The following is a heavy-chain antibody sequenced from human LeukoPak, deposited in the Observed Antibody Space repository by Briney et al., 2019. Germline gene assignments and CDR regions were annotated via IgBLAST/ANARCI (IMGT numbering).Heavy chain of an antibody. D-gene: IGHD2-21*02. Sequence: SETLSLTCTVCGGSVSSGSYYWSWIRQPPGKGLEWIGYIYYSGSTNYNPSLKSPVTISVDTSKNQFSLKLSSVTAADTAVYYCARGQLAYCGGDCSDAFDIWGQGTMVTVSS. V-gene: IGHV4-61*01. CDR3: ARGQLAYCGGDCSDAFDI. CDR2: IYYSGST. J-gene: IGHJ3*02. CDR1: GGSVSSGSYY.